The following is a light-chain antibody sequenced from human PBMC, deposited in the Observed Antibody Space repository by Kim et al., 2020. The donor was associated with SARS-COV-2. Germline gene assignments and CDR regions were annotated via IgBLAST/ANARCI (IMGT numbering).Light chain of an antibody. V-gene: IGKV4-1*01. Sequence: RATINCKSSQSVLYISDSQNYLAWYQQKPGQPPKLLIYWASTRESGVPDRFSASGSGTDFTLTISSLQAADVAVYYCQQYYSSWTFGQGTKVDIK. CDR1: QSVLYISDSQNY. CDR3: QQYYSSWT. J-gene: IGKJ1*01. CDR2: WAS.